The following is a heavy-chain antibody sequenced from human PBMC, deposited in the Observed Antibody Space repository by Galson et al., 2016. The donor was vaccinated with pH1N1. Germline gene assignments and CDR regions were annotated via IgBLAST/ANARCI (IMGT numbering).Heavy chain of an antibody. V-gene: IGHV5-10-1*01. Sequence: QSGAEVKRPGESLRISCKGSGYSFTDYWISWVRQMPGKGLEWMGRIDPRDSYTNYSPSFQGHVTTSADKSINTAYLQWRSVKSSDTAMYYCARHFYGVAANGIDVWGKGTTFTVSS. D-gene: IGHD2-15*01. J-gene: IGHJ6*04. CDR3: ARHFYGVAANGIDV. CDR2: IDPRDSYT. CDR1: GYSFTDYW.